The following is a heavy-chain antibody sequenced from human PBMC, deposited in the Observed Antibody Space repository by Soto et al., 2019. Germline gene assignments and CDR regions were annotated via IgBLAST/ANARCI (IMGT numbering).Heavy chain of an antibody. D-gene: IGHD3-10*01. J-gene: IGHJ4*02. V-gene: IGHV4-38-2*02. CDR2: IYHRVNT. CDR1: LSAISRGLY. Sequence: PSEALADACSVSLSAISRGLYWDCIRHRPGKDLEWIGRIYHRVNTYSDPSHSGRISISLDTSKNQFSLRLPSVNAADTAVYYCARGEVRGLIENGLDYWGQGALVTVSS. CDR3: ARGEVRGLIENGLDY.